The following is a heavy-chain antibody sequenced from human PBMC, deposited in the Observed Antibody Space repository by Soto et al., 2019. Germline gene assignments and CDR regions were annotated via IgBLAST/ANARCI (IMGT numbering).Heavy chain of an antibody. J-gene: IGHJ3*01. CDR1: GFTFSSYS. Sequence: EVQLVESGGGLVKPGGSLRLSCAASGFTFSSYSMNWVRQAPGKGLEWVSSISSGSDYIFYADSVKGRFTISRDNPKNSLFLQMNSLTAEDTAVYYCARSPGGDAFNVWCQGTVVTVSS. CDR2: ISSGSDYI. V-gene: IGHV3-21*01. CDR3: ARSPGGDAFNV.